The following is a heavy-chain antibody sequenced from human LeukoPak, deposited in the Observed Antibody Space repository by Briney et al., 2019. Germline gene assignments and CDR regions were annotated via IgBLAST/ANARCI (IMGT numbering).Heavy chain of an antibody. Sequence: PGGSLRLSCAASGFTFSLHWVRQAPGKGLEWVAVISYDGSNKYYADSVKGRFTISRDNSKNTLYLQMNSLRAEDTAVYYCASLIVVVVAATRGLFDYWGRGTLVTVSS. CDR1: GFTFS. CDR2: ISYDGSNK. D-gene: IGHD2-15*01. V-gene: IGHV3-30-3*01. CDR3: ASLIVVVVAATRGLFDY. J-gene: IGHJ4*02.